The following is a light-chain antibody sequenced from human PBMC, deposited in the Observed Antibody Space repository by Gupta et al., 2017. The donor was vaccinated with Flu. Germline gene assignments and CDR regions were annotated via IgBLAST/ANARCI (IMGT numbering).Light chain of an antibody. CDR1: QSVSSY. Sequence: PATLSVSPGESVTLSCRASQSVSSYLAWYQQKPGQAPRLLIYGASTRATGIPARFSGSGSGTEFTLTISSLQSEDFAVFYCQQEDNWPQTFGQGTKVEIK. J-gene: IGKJ1*01. V-gene: IGKV3-15*01. CDR2: GAS. CDR3: QQEDNWPQT.